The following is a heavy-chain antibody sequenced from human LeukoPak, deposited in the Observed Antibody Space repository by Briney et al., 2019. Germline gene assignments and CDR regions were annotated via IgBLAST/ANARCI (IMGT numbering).Heavy chain of an antibody. Sequence: SVKVSCKASGGTFSSYAISWVRQAPGQGLEWMGGIIPIFGTVNYAQKFQGRVTITTDESTSTAYMELSSLRSEDTAVYYCATQPLLAYYFDYWGQGTLVTVSS. D-gene: IGHD2-21*02. CDR2: IIPIFGTV. CDR1: GGTFSSYA. J-gene: IGHJ4*02. V-gene: IGHV1-69*05. CDR3: ATQPLLAYYFDY.